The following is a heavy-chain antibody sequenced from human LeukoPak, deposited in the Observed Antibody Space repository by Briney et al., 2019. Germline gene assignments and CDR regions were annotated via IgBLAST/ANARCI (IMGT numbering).Heavy chain of an antibody. V-gene: IGHV3-23*01. CDR3: ARGSTVVFDY. CDR2: ISGSGGTT. Sequence: GGSLRLSCAASGFTFNTYGMSWVRQAPGKGLEWVSAISGSGGTTYYADSVKGRFTISRDNAKNSLYLQMNSLRAEDTAVYYCARGSTVVFDYWGQGTLVTVSS. D-gene: IGHD4-11*01. J-gene: IGHJ4*02. CDR1: GFTFNTYG.